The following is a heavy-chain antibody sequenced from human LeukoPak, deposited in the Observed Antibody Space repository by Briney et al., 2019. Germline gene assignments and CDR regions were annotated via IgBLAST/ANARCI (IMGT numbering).Heavy chain of an antibody. V-gene: IGHV3-23*01. D-gene: IGHD2-2*01. CDR2: ISGSGGST. J-gene: IGHJ4*02. CDR3: AKGLQVPAALQA. CDR1: GFTFSSYA. Sequence: GGSLRLSSAASGFTFSSYAMSWVRQAPGEGLEWVSAISGSGGSTYYADSVKGRFTISRDNSKNTLYLQMNSLRAEDTAVYYCAKGLQVPAALQAWGQGTLVTVSS.